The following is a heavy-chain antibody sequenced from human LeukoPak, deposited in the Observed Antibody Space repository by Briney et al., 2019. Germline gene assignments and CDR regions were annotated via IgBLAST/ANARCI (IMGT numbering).Heavy chain of an antibody. J-gene: IGHJ6*02. CDR1: KFTFSSYA. CDR2: ISGSGGNT. Sequence: GSLKLLRSTSKFTFSSYAMTWVRQAPGKGLEWVPTISGSGGNTYYADSVKGRFTISRDNSKNTLYLQLTSLRAEDTAVYYCAKGNGGNSGEYFYYGMDVWGQGTTVTVSS. D-gene: IGHD4-23*01. V-gene: IGHV3-23*01. CDR3: AKGNGGNSGEYFYYGMDV.